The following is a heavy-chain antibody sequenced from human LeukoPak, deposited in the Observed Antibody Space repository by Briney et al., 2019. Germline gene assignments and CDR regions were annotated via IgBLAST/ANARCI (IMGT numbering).Heavy chain of an antibody. CDR1: GGSFSGYY. J-gene: IGHJ5*02. Sequence: TSETLSLTCAVYGGSFSGYYWSWIRQPPGKGLEWIGEINHSGSTNYNPSLKSRVTISVDTSKNQFSLKLSSVTGADTAVYYCARAPGSYYRSWFDPWGQGTLVTVSS. D-gene: IGHD1-26*01. CDR3: ARAPGSYYRSWFDP. CDR2: INHSGST. V-gene: IGHV4-34*01.